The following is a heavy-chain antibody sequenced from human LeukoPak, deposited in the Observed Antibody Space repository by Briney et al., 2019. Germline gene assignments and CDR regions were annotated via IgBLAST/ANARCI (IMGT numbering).Heavy chain of an antibody. J-gene: IGHJ4*02. CDR2: ISSTSSPI. Sequence: GGSLRLSCAAFGFTFSSYSMNWVRQAPGKGLEWVSYISSTSSPIYYADSVKGRFTISRDNAKNSLYLQMNSLRDEDTAIYYCARDRDIEMATVEFDYWGQGTLVTVSS. CDR3: ARDRDIEMATVEFDY. V-gene: IGHV3-48*02. CDR1: GFTFSSYS. D-gene: IGHD5-24*01.